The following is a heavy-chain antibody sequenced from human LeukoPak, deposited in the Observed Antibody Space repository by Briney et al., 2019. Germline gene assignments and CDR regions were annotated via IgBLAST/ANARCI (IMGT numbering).Heavy chain of an antibody. J-gene: IGHJ4*02. V-gene: IGHV1-46*01. CDR1: GSTFTNFY. CDR3: ASGKLRYFDAFYY. Sequence: ASVKVSCKASGSTFTNFYMHWVRQAPGQGLEWMGIITPTGGSTSYAQKFQGRVTMTRDTSTSTVYMELSSLRSEDTAIYYCASGKLRYFDAFYYWGQGTLVTVSS. CDR2: ITPTGGST. D-gene: IGHD3-9*01.